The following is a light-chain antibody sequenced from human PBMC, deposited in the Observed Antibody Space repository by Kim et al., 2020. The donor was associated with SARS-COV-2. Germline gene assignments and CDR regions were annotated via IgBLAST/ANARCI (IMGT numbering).Light chain of an antibody. Sequence: EILMTQSPATLSVSPGERATVSCRASQSVNNDLAWYQQKPGQAPRLLIYGASSRATDIPARFSGSGSGTEFTLTISSLQSEDSAVYYCQQHNSRPLTFGQGTRVEIK. J-gene: IGKJ5*01. CDR2: GAS. V-gene: IGKV3-15*01. CDR3: QQHNSRPLT. CDR1: QSVNND.